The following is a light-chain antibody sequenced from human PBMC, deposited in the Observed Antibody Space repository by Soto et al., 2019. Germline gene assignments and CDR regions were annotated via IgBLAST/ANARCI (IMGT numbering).Light chain of an antibody. J-gene: IGLJ2*01. CDR2: DVT. V-gene: IGLV2-14*01. Sequence: QSVLTQPASVSGSPGQSITISCTGTSSDVGGYNYVSWYQQHPGKAPNLMIYDVTNRPSGVSNRFSGSKSGNTASLTISGLQAEDEADYYCSSHTSSSTLVFGGGTKVTVL. CDR1: SSDVGGYNY. CDR3: SSHTSSSTLV.